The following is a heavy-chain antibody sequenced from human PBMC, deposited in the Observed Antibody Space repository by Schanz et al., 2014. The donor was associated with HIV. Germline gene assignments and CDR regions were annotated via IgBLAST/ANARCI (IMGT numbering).Heavy chain of an antibody. J-gene: IGHJ6*02. CDR3: AKDGRGYFYGMDV. CDR2: ISYDGSYK. D-gene: IGHD3-10*01. Sequence: QVQLVESGGGVVQPGRSLRLSCAASEFTFSSYGMHWVRQAPGKGLEWAAVISYDGSYKYYADSVMGRFTISRDNSKKTVYLEMSSLRPEDTAVYFCAKDGRGYFYGMDVWGQGTSVTVSS. CDR1: EFTFSSYG. V-gene: IGHV3-30*18.